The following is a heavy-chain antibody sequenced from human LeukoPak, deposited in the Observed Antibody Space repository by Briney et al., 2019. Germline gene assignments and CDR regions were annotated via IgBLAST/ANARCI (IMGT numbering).Heavy chain of an antibody. Sequence: ASVKVSCKASGYTFTGYYMHWVRQAPGQGLEWMGRINPNSGGTNYAQKFQGRVTVTRDTSISTAYMELSRLRSDDTAVYYCARWPTATYGFDPWGQGTLVTVSS. CDR2: INPNSGGT. CDR1: GYTFTGYY. D-gene: IGHD4-17*01. J-gene: IGHJ5*02. V-gene: IGHV1-2*06. CDR3: ARWPTATYGFDP.